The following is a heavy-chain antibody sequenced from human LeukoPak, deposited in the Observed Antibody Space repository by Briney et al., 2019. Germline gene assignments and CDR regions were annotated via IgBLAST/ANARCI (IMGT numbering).Heavy chain of an antibody. CDR2: IYYSGST. CDR1: GVSISSGGYY. CDR3: SIQLKGGSHAFDI. V-gene: IGHV4-31*03. Sequence: SETLSLTCTVSGVSISSGGYYWSWIRQHPGKGLEWIGYIYYSGSTYYNPSLKSRVTISVDTSKNQFSLKLSSVTAADTAVYYCSIQLKGGSHAFDIWGQGTMVTVSS. D-gene: IGHD5-18*01. J-gene: IGHJ3*02.